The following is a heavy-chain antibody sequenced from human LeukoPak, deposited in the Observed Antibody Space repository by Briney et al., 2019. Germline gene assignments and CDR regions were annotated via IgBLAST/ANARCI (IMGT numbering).Heavy chain of an antibody. V-gene: IGHV3-15*07. CDR1: GFTFSSYA. D-gene: IGHD3-16*01. J-gene: IGHJ4*02. CDR3: TTETF. Sequence: PGRSLRLSCAASGFTFSSYAMHWVRQAPGKGLEWVGRIKSKTVGGTIEYATPVRGRFTISRDDSKNTFYVQMNSLKTEDTAVYYCTTETFWGQGTLVTVSS. CDR2: IKSKTVGGTI.